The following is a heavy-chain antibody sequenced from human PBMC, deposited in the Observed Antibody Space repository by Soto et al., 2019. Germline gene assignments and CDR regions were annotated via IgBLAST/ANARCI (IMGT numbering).Heavy chain of an antibody. CDR2: IIPIFGTV. V-gene: IGHV1-69*12. J-gene: IGHJ6*02. CDR3: ANGTVTRTPTPYHYYRRDV. D-gene: IGHD4-4*01. Sequence: QVQLLQSGAEVKKPGSSVRVSCEASGGTFRTYAISWVRQAPGQGLEWMGEIIPIFGTVNYAQKFQGRVTITADESSTAVYLDMRSLRSEDTAVYYCANGTVTRTPTPYHYYRRDVWGQGTTVTVSS. CDR1: GGTFRTYA.